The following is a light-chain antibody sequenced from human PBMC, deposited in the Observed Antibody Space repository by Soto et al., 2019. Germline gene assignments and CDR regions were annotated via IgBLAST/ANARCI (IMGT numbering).Light chain of an antibody. Sequence: QSVLTQPASVSGSPGQSITVSCTGTRSDVGGYNFVSWYQQHPGKAPKLLIHEVNRRPSGVPDRFSASKSGNTATLTVSGLQAEDEADYYCTSHGGANKFYVFGTGTKV. V-gene: IGLV2-8*01. CDR3: TSHGGANKFYV. CDR2: EVN. CDR1: RSDVGGYNF. J-gene: IGLJ1*01.